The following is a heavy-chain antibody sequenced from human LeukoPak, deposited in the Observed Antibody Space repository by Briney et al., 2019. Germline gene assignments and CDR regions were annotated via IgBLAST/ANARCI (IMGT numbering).Heavy chain of an antibody. J-gene: IGHJ4*02. CDR3: AREVVAIPD. V-gene: IGHV3-21*01. CDR2: ISSSSSYI. Sequence: GALRLSCEVSEFTFSRYWMSWVRQIPGKGLEWVSSISSSSSYIYYADSVKGRFTISRDNAKNSLYLQMNSLRAEDTAVYYCAREVVAIPDWGQGTLVTVSS. D-gene: IGHD2-15*01. CDR1: EFTFSRYW.